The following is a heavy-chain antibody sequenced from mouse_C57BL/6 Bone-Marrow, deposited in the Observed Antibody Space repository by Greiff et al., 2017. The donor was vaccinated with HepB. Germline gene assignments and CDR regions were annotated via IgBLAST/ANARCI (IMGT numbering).Heavy chain of an antibody. CDR2: IDPENGDT. D-gene: IGHD1-1*01. V-gene: IGHV14-4*01. J-gene: IGHJ4*01. CDR3: TWYYYGSRNYAMDY. CDR1: GFNIKDDY. Sequence: DVKLQESGAELVRPGASVKLSCTASGFNIKDDYMHWVKQRPEQGLEWIGWIDPENGDTEYASKFQGKATITADTSSNTAYLQLSSLTSEDTAVYYCTWYYYGSRNYAMDYWGQGTSVTVSS.